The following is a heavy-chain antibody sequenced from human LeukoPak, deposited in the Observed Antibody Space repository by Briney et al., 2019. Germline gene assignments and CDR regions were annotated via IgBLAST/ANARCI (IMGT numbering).Heavy chain of an antibody. CDR1: GFTFSGSA. Sequence: GGSLRLSRAPSGFTFSGSAMHWVRPASGKGREWVGRIRSKANSYATAYAASVKGRFTISRDDSKNTAYLQMNSLKTEDTAVYYCTRVGGAAAKDTYYYYYYGMDVWGQGTTVTVSS. CDR2: IRSKANSYAT. CDR3: TRVGGAAAKDTYYYYYYGMDV. D-gene: IGHD1-26*01. V-gene: IGHV3-73*01. J-gene: IGHJ6*02.